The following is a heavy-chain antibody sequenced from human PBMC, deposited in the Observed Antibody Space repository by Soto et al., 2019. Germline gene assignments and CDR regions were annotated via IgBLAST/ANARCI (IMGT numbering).Heavy chain of an antibody. Sequence: EVQLVESGGGLVQPGGSLRLSCAVSGITFRNYWMHWLRQAPGKGLVWVSHINSDASIINYADSVKGRFTISRDNARNTLYLQMNSLRVDDTVIYYCASDAAAGLKFWGQGTVVTVSS. CDR3: ASDAAAGLKF. V-gene: IGHV3-74*01. CDR2: INSDASII. CDR1: GITFRNYW. D-gene: IGHD6-13*01. J-gene: IGHJ4*02.